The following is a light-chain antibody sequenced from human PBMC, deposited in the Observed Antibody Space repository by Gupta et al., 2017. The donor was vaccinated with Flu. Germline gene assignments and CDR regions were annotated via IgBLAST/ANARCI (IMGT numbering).Light chain of an antibody. CDR3: QQTYSAPRT. Sequence: DIQMTQSPSSLSASVGDRVTITCRASQSIRNYLNWYQQRPGKPPKLLIYGISTLHNGVPSRFSGSGYGTDFTLTITSLQPEDFATYYCQQTYSAPRTFGQGTKVEIK. CDR1: QSIRNY. J-gene: IGKJ1*01. V-gene: IGKV1-39*01. CDR2: GIS.